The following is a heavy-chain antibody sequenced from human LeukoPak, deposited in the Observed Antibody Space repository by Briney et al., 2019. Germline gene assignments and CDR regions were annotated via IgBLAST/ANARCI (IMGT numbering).Heavy chain of an antibody. CDR1: GFTFSSYG. D-gene: IGHD3-9*01. J-gene: IGHJ1*01. CDR3: AKDSALRYFDWANASYFQH. CDR2: IRYDGSNK. Sequence: GGSLRLSCAASGFTFSSYGMHWVRQAPGKGLEWVAFIRYDGSNKYYADSVKGRFTISRDNSKNTLYLQMNSLRAEDTAVYYCAKDSALRYFDWANASYFQHWGQGTLVTVSS. V-gene: IGHV3-30*02.